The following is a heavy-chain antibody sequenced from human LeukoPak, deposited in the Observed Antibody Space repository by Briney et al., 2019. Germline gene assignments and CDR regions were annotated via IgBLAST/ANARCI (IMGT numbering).Heavy chain of an antibody. J-gene: IGHJ4*02. CDR3: ARRYFDY. CDR1: GFTFSDYY. V-gene: IGHV3-7*01. Sequence: GGSLRLSCAASGFTFSDYYMSWVRQAPGKGLEWVANIKQDGSEKYYVDSVKGRFTISRDNAKNSLYLQMNSLRAEDTAVYYCARRYFDYWGQGTLVTVSS. CDR2: IKQDGSEK.